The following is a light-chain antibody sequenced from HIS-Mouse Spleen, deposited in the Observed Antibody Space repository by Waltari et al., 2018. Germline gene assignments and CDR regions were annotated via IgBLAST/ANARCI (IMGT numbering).Light chain of an antibody. Sequence: QPRSVSGSPGQSVTISCTGTSSDVGGYNYVSWYQQHPDKAPKLMIYDVSKRPSGVPDRFSGSKSGNTASLTISGLQAEDEADYYCCSYAGSYTWVFGGGTKLTVL. CDR3: CSYAGSYTWV. CDR1: SSDVGGYNY. J-gene: IGLJ3*02. V-gene: IGLV2-11*01. CDR2: DVS.